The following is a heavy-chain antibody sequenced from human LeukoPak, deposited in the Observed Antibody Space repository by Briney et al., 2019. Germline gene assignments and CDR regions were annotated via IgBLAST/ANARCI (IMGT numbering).Heavy chain of an antibody. D-gene: IGHD5-18*01. CDR2: INPNSGGT. CDR1: GYTFTGYY. Sequence: ASVEVSCKASGYTFTGYYMHWVRQAPGQGLEWMGWINPNSGGTNYAQKFQGRVTMTRDTSISTAYMELSRLRSDDTAVYYCARLQLWPNYYYYGMDVWDQGTTVTVSS. V-gene: IGHV1-2*02. J-gene: IGHJ6*02. CDR3: ARLQLWPNYYYYGMDV.